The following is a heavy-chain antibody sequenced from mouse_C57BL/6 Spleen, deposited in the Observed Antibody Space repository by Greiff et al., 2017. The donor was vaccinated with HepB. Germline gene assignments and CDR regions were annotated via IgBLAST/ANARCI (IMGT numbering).Heavy chain of an antibody. CDR3: ARGVDY. V-gene: IGHV1-4*01. CDR2: INPSSGYT. CDR1: GYTFTSYT. J-gene: IGHJ2*01. Sequence: VQLVESGAELARPGASVKMSCKASGYTFTSYTMHWVNQRPGQGLEWIGYINPSSGYTKYNQKFKDKATLTADKSSSTAYMQLSSLTSEDSAVYYCARGVDYWGQGTTLTVSS.